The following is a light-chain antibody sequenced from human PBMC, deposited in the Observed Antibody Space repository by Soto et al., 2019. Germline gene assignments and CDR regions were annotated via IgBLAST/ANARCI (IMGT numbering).Light chain of an antibody. Sequence: EIVLTQSPATLSLSPGERATLSCRASQSVSSYLAWYQQKPGQAPRLHIYDASNRANGIPARFSGSGSGTDFTLTISSLEIEDLEVYYCQQRSNWPKMTFGPGAKVDIK. J-gene: IGKJ3*01. CDR2: DAS. CDR3: QQRSNWPKMT. V-gene: IGKV3-11*01. CDR1: QSVSSY.